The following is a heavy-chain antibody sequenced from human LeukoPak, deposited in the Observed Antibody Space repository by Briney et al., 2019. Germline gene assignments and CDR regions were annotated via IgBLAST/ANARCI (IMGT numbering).Heavy chain of an antibody. CDR1: GGSLSGYY. Sequence: SETLSLTCAVYGGSLSGYYWSWIRQPPGKGLEWIGEINHSGSTNYNPSLKSRVTISVDTSRNQFSLKLSSVTAADTAVYYCARGRGSTKGVRYYYYMDVWGKGTTVTVSS. CDR2: INHSGST. J-gene: IGHJ6*03. D-gene: IGHD2-2*01. CDR3: ARGRGSTKGVRYYYYMDV. V-gene: IGHV4-34*01.